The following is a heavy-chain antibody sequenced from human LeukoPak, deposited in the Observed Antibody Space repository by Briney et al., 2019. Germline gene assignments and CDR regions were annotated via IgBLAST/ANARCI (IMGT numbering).Heavy chain of an antibody. Sequence: ASVKVSCKASGYSFTNCDINWVRQAPGQGLELMGWINPNSGGTNYAQKFQGRVTMTRDTSISTAYMELSRLRSDDTAVYYCALTVLVLAFDIWGQGTMVTVSS. CDR3: ALTVLVLAFDI. CDR2: INPNSGGT. D-gene: IGHD4-11*01. CDR1: GYSFTNCD. V-gene: IGHV1-2*02. J-gene: IGHJ3*02.